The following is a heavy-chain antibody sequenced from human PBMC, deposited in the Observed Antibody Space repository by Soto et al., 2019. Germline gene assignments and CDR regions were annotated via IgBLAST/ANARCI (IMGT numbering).Heavy chain of an antibody. D-gene: IGHD2-21*02. J-gene: IGHJ4*02. CDR3: GRDTAMTANLKY. CDR2: IWYDGSNK. Sequence: QVQLVEFGGGVIQPGGSLRLSCAASGFSFSDYGMHGVRQAPGKGLEWVAVIWYDGSNKYYADSVEGRFTISKDNSKNMLYLQMNGLRGDDTALYYGGRDTAMTANLKYWGQGTLLTVSS. CDR1: GFSFSDYG. V-gene: IGHV3-33*01.